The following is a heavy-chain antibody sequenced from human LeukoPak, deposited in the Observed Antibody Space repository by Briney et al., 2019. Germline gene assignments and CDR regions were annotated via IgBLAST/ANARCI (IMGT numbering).Heavy chain of an antibody. V-gene: IGHV3-30*18. CDR2: ISYDGPNK. CDR1: GFTFSSYA. CDR3: AKDGVGGGYYFDY. D-gene: IGHD3-16*01. Sequence: PGRSLRLSCAASGFTFSSYAMHWVRQAPGKGLEWVAVISYDGPNKYYADSVKGRFTISRDNSKNTLYLQMNSLRAEDTAVYYCAKDGVGGGYYFDYWGQGTLVTVSS. J-gene: IGHJ4*02.